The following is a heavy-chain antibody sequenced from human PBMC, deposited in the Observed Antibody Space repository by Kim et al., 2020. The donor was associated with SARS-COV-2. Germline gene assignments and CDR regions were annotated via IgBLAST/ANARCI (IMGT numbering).Heavy chain of an antibody. V-gene: IGHV4-30-4*01. Sequence: SETLSLTCTVSGGSISSGDYYWSWIRQPPGKGLEWIGYIYYSGSTYYNPSLKSRVTISVDTSKNQFSLKLSSVTAADTAVYYCARALDYYDSSGYQKGGQYYYYMDVWGKGTTVTVSS. CDR2: IYYSGST. D-gene: IGHD3-22*01. J-gene: IGHJ6*03. CDR1: GGSISSGDYY. CDR3: ARALDYYDSSGYQKGGQYYYYMDV.